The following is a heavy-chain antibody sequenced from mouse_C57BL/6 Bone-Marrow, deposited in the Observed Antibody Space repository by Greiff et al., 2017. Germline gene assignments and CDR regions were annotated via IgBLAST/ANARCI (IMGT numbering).Heavy chain of an antibody. V-gene: IGHV1-53*01. CDR3: AKEGVGTRYFDV. CDR1: GYTFTSYW. Sequence: VQLQQPGTELVKPGASVKLSCKASGYTFTSYWMHWVKQRPGQGLEWIGNINPSNGGTNYNEKFKSKATLTVDKSSSTAYMQLSGLTSEDSAVYYCAKEGVGTRYFDVWGTGTTVTVSS. D-gene: IGHD2-14*01. J-gene: IGHJ1*03. CDR2: INPSNGGT.